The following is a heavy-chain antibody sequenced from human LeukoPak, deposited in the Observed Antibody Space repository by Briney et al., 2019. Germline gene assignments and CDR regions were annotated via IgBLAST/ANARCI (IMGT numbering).Heavy chain of an antibody. Sequence: PSETLSPTCAVYGGSFSGYYWTWIRQPPGKGLEWIGEINHSGSSNHNPSLKSRLTMSVDTSKNQFSLRLTSVTAADTALYYCARRPWVGAADSWGQGTMVTVSS. J-gene: IGHJ3*01. CDR3: ARRPWVGAADS. CDR2: INHSGSS. D-gene: IGHD1-26*01. CDR1: GGSFSGYY. V-gene: IGHV4-34*01.